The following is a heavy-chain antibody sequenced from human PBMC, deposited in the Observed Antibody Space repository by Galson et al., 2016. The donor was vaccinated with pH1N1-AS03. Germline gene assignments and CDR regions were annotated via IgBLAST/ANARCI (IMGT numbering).Heavy chain of an antibody. V-gene: IGHV3-33*01. CDR3: VRDDDSSGYYPDS. CDR2: IWNDGGTT. Sequence: SLRLSCAASGFTLTKYGMHWVRQAPGKGLEWVAIIWNDGGTTHYADSVKGRFTISRDNSKDTLYLQINSLRAEDTAVYYCVRDDDSSGYYPDSWGRGTLVTVSS. D-gene: IGHD3-22*01. J-gene: IGHJ4*02. CDR1: GFTLTKYG.